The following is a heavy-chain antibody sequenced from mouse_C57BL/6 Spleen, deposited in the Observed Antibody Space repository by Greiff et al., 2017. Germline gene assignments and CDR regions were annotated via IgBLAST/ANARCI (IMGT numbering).Heavy chain of an antibody. V-gene: IGHV10-1*01. CDR2: IRSKSNNYAT. Sequence: EVHLVESGGGLVQPKGSLKLSCAASGFSFNTYAMNWVRQAPGKGLEWVARIRSKSNNYATYYADSVKDRFTISRDDSESMLYLQMNNLKTEDTAMYYCVSGTTVVDGLDYWGQGTTLTVSS. J-gene: IGHJ2*01. CDR3: VSGTTVVDGLDY. CDR1: GFSFNTYA. D-gene: IGHD1-1*01.